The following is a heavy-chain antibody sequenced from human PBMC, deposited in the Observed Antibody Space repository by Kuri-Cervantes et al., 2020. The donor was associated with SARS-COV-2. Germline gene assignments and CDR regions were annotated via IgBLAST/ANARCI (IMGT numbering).Heavy chain of an antibody. CDR1: GFTFSSYS. V-gene: IGHV3-48*01. CDR3: ARDWAGYCSSTSCYSYYYYGMDV. D-gene: IGHD2-2*02. Sequence: GESLKISCAASGFTFSSYSMNWVRQAPGKGLEWVSYISSSSSTIYYADSVKGRFTISGDNAKNSLYLQMNSLRAEDTAVYYCARDWAGYCSSTSCYSYYYYGMDVWGQGTTVTVSS. J-gene: IGHJ6*02. CDR2: ISSSSSTI.